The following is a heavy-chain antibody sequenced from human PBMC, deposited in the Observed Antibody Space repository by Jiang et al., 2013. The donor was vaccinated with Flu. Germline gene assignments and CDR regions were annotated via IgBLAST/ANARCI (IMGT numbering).Heavy chain of an antibody. CDR2: INHSGST. J-gene: IGHJ4*02. CDR1: GGSLSGYY. V-gene: IGHV4-34*01. CDR3: ARALGSTYYSLGY. Sequence: PSETLSLTCAVYGGSLSGYYWNWIRQSPGKGLEWIGEINHSGSTNYNPSLKSRVTILVDTSKNQFSLKMTSVTAADTAVYYCARALGSTYYSLGYWGQGTLVTVSS. D-gene: IGHD6-13*01.